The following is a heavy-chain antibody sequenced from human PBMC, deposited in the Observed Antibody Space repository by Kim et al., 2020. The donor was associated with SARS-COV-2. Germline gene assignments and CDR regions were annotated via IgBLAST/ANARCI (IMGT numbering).Heavy chain of an antibody. J-gene: IGHJ4*02. CDR2: IYYSGST. CDR1: GGSISSYY. V-gene: IGHV4-59*08. D-gene: IGHD6-19*01. CDR3: ARHGADSSGSYFQY. Sequence: SETLSLTCTVSGGSISSYYWSWIRQPPGKGLEWIGYIYYSGSTNHNPSLTSRVTLSVDTSKNQFSLKLSSVTAADTAVYYCARHGADSSGSYFQYWGQGTLVTVSS.